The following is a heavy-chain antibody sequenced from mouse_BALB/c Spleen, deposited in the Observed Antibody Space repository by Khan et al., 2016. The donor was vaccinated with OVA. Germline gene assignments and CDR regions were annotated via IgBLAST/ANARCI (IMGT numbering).Heavy chain of an antibody. D-gene: IGHD1-1*01. Sequence: VQLKESGRGLVQPSRSLYLTCAVSGFSFSSFGMYWVRQPPEKGLEWVVYISSGSSTIYYADTVKGRITISRDKPKNPLFLQMTSLRSEDAAMYYCARYPLYYDYLDYWGQGTTLTVSS. V-gene: IGHV5-17*02. CDR3: ARYPLYYDYLDY. CDR1: GFSFSSFG. J-gene: IGHJ2*01. CDR2: ISSGSSTI.